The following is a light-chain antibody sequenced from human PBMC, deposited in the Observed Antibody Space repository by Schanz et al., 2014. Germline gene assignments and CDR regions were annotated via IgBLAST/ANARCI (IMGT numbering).Light chain of an antibody. V-gene: IGKV3-20*01. CDR1: QSVSASY. Sequence: EIVMTQSPATLSVSPGERVIVSCRASQSVSASYLAWYQQKPGQPPRLLLFAASTRATGIPDRFSGSWSGTDFTLTISRLEPEDFAVYYCQQYGSSPRTFGQGTKVEIK. J-gene: IGKJ1*01. CDR3: QQYGSSPRT. CDR2: AAS.